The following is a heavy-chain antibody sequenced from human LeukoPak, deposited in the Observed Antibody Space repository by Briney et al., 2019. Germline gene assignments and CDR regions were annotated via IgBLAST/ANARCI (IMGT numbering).Heavy chain of an antibody. CDR2: VSGSGVTR. V-gene: IGHV3-23*01. D-gene: IGHD3-10*01. J-gene: IGHJ4*02. Sequence: GGSLRLSCAASGFTFSRFAMSWVRHAPGQGLDWVSTVSGSGVTRYYADSVEGRFTVSRDNSKNTLYLQMNSLRAEDTAVYSCAKDRGTVRGVTWDYWGQGALITVSS. CDR3: AKDRGTVRGVTWDY. CDR1: GFTFSRFA.